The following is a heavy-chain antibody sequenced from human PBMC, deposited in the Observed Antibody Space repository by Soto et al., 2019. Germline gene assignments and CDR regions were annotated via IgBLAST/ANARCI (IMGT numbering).Heavy chain of an antibody. D-gene: IGHD6-13*01. CDR2: INPNSGGT. CDR3: ARGVTYSSSWYSFHVRKYYFDY. Sequence: ASVKVSCKASGYTFTGYYMHWVRQAPGQGLEWMGWINPNSGGTNYAQKFQGRVTMTRDNSISTAYMELSSLRSEDTAVYYCARGVTYSSSWYSFHVRKYYFDYWGQGTLVTVSS. J-gene: IGHJ4*02. CDR1: GYTFTGYY. V-gene: IGHV1-2*02.